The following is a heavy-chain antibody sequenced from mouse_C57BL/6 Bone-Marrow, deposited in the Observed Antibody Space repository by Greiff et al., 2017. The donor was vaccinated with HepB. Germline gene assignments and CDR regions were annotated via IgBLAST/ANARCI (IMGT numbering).Heavy chain of an antibody. CDR1: GYTFTSYW. J-gene: IGHJ3*01. V-gene: IGHV1-50*01. CDR2: IDPSDSYT. CDR3: ARKGVGYGNSFAY. D-gene: IGHD2-10*02. Sequence: QVQLQQPGAELVKPGASVKLSCKASGYTFTSYWMQWVKQRPGQGLEWIGEIDPSDSYTNYNQKFKGKATLTVDTSSSTAYMQLSSLTSEDSAVYYCARKGVGYGNSFAYWGQGTLVTVSA.